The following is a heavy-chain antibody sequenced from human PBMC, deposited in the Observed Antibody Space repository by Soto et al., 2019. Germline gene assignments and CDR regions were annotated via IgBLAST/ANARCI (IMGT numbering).Heavy chain of an antibody. D-gene: IGHD3-3*01. V-gene: IGHV4-4*02. Sequence: SSETLSPTCAVSGGSINNNFYSWVLHPPGKGLEWIGEIYQTVIINYNPSLMSRVTISVDKSKNQLSLKVDSVTAADTAFYYCVRGNDNYDFWNNWSLDPWGQGTLVTVSS. CDR2: IYQTVII. J-gene: IGHJ5*02. CDR3: VRGNDNYDFWNNWSLDP. CDR1: GGSINNNFY.